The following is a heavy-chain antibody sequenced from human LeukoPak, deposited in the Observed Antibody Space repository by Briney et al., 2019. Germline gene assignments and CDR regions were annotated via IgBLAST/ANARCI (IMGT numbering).Heavy chain of an antibody. V-gene: IGHV3-21*01. CDR1: GGTFSSYS. Sequence: VSVKVSCKASGGTFSSYSMNWVRQAPGKGLEWVSSISSSSSYIYYADSVKGRFTISRDNAKNSLYLQMNSLRAEDTAVYYCARDERGAFDIWGQGTMVTVSS. CDR3: ARDERGAFDI. CDR2: ISSSSSYI. J-gene: IGHJ3*02.